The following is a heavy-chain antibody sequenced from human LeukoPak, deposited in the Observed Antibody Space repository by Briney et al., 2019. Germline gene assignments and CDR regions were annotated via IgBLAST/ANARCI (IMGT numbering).Heavy chain of an antibody. J-gene: IGHJ4*02. CDR2: IYWDDDK. V-gene: IGHV2-5*08. Sequence: TLSLTCAVSGGSVSNGIYYWSWIRQPPGKALEWLALIYWDDDKRYSPSLKSRLTITKDTSKNQVVLTMTNMDPVDTATYYCAHTDIAGNEFDYWGQGTLVTVSS. CDR3: AHTDIAGNEFDY. D-gene: IGHD5-12*01. CDR1: GGSVSNGIYY.